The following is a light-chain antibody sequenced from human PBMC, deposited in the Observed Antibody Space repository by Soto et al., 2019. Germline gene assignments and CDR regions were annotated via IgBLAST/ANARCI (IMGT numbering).Light chain of an antibody. CDR3: QQYGNPLT. CDR1: QSVSSTY. Sequence: EIVLTQSPGTLSLSPGERATLSCRASQSVSSTYLAWYQQKPGQAPRLLIYGASSRATGIPDRFSGSGSGTDFTLTFSRLEPEDFAVYYCQQYGNPLTFGQGTKVDIK. CDR2: GAS. V-gene: IGKV3-20*01. J-gene: IGKJ1*01.